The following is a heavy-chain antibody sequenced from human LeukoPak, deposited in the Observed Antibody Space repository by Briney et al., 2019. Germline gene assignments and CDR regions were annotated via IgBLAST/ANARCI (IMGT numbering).Heavy chain of an antibody. CDR2: ISGSGGGT. D-gene: IGHD5-24*01. Sequence: GGSLRLSCVASGFTLSSYGMSWVRHTPGKGLEWVSGISGSGGGTYYASSVRGRFTISRDNGDNTLYLQMNNVRIEDTGVYYCARAKFPGLSSWLNCWGQGTLVTVSS. CDR3: ARAKFPGLSSWLNC. J-gene: IGHJ4*02. CDR1: GFTLSSYG. V-gene: IGHV3-23*01.